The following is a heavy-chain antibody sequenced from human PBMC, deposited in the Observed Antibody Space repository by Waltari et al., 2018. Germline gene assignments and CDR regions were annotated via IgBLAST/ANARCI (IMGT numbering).Heavy chain of an antibody. J-gene: IGHJ6*03. D-gene: IGHD2-2*01. V-gene: IGHV4-34*01. Sequence: QVQLQQWGAGLLKPSETLSLTCAVYGGSFSGYYWSWIPQPPGTGLAWIGEINHSGSTNYNPSLKSRVTISVDTSKNQFSLKLSSVTAADTAVYYCARGRRYCSSTSCYLHYYYYYYMDVWGKGTTVTISS. CDR1: GGSFSGYY. CDR2: INHSGST. CDR3: ARGRRYCSSTSCYLHYYYYYYMDV.